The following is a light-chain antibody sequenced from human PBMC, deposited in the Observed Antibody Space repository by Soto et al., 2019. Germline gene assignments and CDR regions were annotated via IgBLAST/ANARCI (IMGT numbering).Light chain of an antibody. CDR3: QQYNNWPWT. CDR2: GAS. CDR1: QSISDT. Sequence: EIVMTQSPATLSVSPGGRATLSCRASQSISDTLAWYQQQPGQAPRLLIYGASTRAPGFPARFSGSGSGTDFTLTISSLQSEDFAVNYCQQYNNWPWTFGQGTKVEIK. V-gene: IGKV3-15*01. J-gene: IGKJ1*01.